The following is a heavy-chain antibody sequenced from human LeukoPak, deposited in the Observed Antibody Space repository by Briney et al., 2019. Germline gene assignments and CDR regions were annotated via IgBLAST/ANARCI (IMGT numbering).Heavy chain of an antibody. CDR1: GYTFTGYY. CDR3: AGGGDDFWSGSRGHYFDY. V-gene: IGHV1-2*02. D-gene: IGHD3-3*01. Sequence: ASVKVSCKASGYTFTGYYMHWVRQAPGQGLEWMGWINPNSGGTNYAQKFQGRVTMTRDTSISTAYMELSRLRSDDTAVYYCAGGGDDFWSGSRGHYFDYWGQGTLVTVSS. J-gene: IGHJ4*02. CDR2: INPNSGGT.